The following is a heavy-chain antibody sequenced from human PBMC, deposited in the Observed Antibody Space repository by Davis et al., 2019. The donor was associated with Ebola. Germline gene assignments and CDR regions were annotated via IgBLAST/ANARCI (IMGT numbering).Heavy chain of an antibody. Sequence: ASVKVSCKASGYTFTGYYMHWVRQAPGQGLEWMGWINPNSGGTNYAQKFQGRVTMTRDTSISTAYMALSSLTSGDTAVYYCARSQGDSSSWHDYWGQGTLVTVSS. CDR2: INPNSGGT. D-gene: IGHD3-22*01. V-gene: IGHV1-2*02. CDR1: GYTFTGYY. CDR3: ARSQGDSSSWHDY. J-gene: IGHJ4*02.